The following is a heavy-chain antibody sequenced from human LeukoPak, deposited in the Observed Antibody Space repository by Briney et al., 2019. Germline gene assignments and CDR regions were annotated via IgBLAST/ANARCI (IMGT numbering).Heavy chain of an antibody. CDR1: GFTFSSYG. CDR3: AKAEALRYSDWLLSPLFDY. CDR2: IRYDGSNK. Sequence: NPGGSLRLSCAASGFTFSSYGMHWVRQAPGKGLEWVAFIRYDGSNKYYADSVKGRFTISRDNSKNTLYLQMNSLRAEDTAVYHCAKAEALRYSDWLLSPLFDYWGQGTLVTVSS. J-gene: IGHJ4*02. D-gene: IGHD3-9*01. V-gene: IGHV3-30*02.